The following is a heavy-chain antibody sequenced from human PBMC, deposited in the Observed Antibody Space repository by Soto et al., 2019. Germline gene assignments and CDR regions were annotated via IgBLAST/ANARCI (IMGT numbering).Heavy chain of an antibody. CDR2: ISYDGSEK. CDR3: AKESREFSFGYPLYH. J-gene: IGHJ5*02. CDR1: GFTFSRYP. Sequence: PGGSLRLSCEASGFTFSRYPLHWVRQAPGKGLEWVAVISYDGSEKYHADSVKGRISISRDNSKNTLFMQMNSLRVEDAAVYYCAKESREFSFGYPLYHWGQGTLVTVS. V-gene: IGHV3-30-3*01. D-gene: IGHD5-18*01.